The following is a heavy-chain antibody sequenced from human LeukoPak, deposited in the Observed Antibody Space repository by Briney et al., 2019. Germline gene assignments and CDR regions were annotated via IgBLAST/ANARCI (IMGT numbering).Heavy chain of an antibody. D-gene: IGHD6-19*01. CDR2: IYHSGST. V-gene: IGHV4-4*02. CDR3: ATRNSSGWYFDY. CDR1: GGSISSSNR. J-gene: IGHJ4*02. Sequence: PSETLSLTCAVSGGSISSSNRWSWVRQPPGKGLEWIGEIYHSGSTNYNPSLKSRVTISVDKSKNQFSLKLSSVTAADTAVYYCATRNSSGWYFDYWGQGTLVTVSS.